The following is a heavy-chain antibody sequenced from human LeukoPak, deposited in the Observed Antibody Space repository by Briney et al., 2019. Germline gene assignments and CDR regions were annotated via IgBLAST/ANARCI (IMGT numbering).Heavy chain of an antibody. CDR3: ARSSSVNYDSSGYSALDY. CDR2: ISSGSSYI. J-gene: IGHJ4*02. D-gene: IGHD3-22*01. Sequence: PGGSLRLSCAASGFTFSSYSMNWVHQAPGKGLEWVSSISSGSSYIYYADSVKGRFTISRDNAKNSLYLQMTSLRAEDTAVYYCARSSSVNYDSSGYSALDYWGQGTLVTVSA. V-gene: IGHV3-21*01. CDR1: GFTFSSYS.